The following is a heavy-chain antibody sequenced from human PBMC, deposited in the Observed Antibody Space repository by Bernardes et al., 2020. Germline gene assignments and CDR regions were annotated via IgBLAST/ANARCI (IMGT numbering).Heavy chain of an antibody. Sequence: ASVKVSCKASGYTFTGYYMHWVRQAPGQGLEWMGRINPNSGGTNYAQKFQGRVTMTRDTSISTAYMELSRLRSDDTAVYYCARDRLGGAYYYYGMDVWGKGTTVTVSS. D-gene: IGHD1-26*01. CDR2: INPNSGGT. V-gene: IGHV1-2*06. J-gene: IGHJ6*04. CDR1: GYTFTGYY. CDR3: ARDRLGGAYYYYGMDV.